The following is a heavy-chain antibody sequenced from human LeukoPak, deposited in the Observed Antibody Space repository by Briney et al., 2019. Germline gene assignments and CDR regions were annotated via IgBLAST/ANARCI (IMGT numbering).Heavy chain of an antibody. J-gene: IGHJ4*02. V-gene: IGHV1-2*06. D-gene: IGHD4-23*01. Sequence: ASVKVSCKASGYTFTGYYMYWVRQAPGQGLEWMGRINPNSGGTNYAQKFQGRVTMTRDTSISTAYMELSRLRSDDTAVYYCAREMMGYDGNSFDYWGQGTLVTVSS. CDR2: INPNSGGT. CDR1: GYTFTGYY. CDR3: AREMMGYDGNSFDY.